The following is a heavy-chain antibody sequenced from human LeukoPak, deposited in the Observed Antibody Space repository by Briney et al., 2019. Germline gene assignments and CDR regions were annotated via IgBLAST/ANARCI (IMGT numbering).Heavy chain of an antibody. Sequence: PGGSLRLSCAASGFTFSNAWMSWVRQAPGKGLVWVSRINSDGSSTSYADSVKGRFTISRDNAKNTLYLQMNSLRAEDTAVYYCATGGSSTGEGDYWGQGTLVTVSS. CDR1: GFTFSNAW. J-gene: IGHJ4*02. D-gene: IGHD1-26*01. CDR3: ATGGSSTGEGDY. CDR2: INSDGSST. V-gene: IGHV3-74*01.